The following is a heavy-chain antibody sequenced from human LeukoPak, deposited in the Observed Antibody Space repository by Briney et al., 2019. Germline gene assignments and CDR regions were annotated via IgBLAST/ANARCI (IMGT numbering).Heavy chain of an antibody. V-gene: IGHV4-59*08. CDR1: GGSISRYF. J-gene: IGHJ3*01. CDR2: THYSGST. CDR3: ATSVGYHGSKNAFDV. Sequence: PSETLSLTCCVSGGSISRYFWTCIRQPPGKRLEWIGNTHYSGSTNYNPSLKGRVSISLDTSKNGFSLELTSVTAADTAVYYCATSVGYHGSKNAFDVWGLGTMVTVSS. D-gene: IGHD2-15*01.